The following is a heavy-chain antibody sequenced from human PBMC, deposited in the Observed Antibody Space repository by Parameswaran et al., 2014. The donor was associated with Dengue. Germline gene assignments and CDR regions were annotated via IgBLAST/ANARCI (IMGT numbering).Heavy chain of an antibody. D-gene: IGHD4-11*01. V-gene: IGHV4-31*02. Sequence: PGKGLEWIGYIYYSGSTYYNPSLKSRVTISVDTSKNQFSLKLSSVTAADTAVYYCARVGYSNFLYFQHWGQGTLVTVSS. CDR2: IYYSGST. CDR3: ARVGYSNFLYFQH. J-gene: IGHJ1*01.